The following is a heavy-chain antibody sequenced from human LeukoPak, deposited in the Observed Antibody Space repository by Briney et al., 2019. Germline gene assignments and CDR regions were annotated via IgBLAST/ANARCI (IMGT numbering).Heavy chain of an antibody. CDR2: ISSSSSYI. J-gene: IGHJ4*02. V-gene: IGHV3-21*01. CDR1: GFTFSSYA. D-gene: IGHD3-10*01. CDR3: ARDLGGYGSGSYYHDY. Sequence: GGSLRLSCAASGFTFSSYAMSWVRQAPGKGLEWVSSISSSSSYIYYADSVKGRFTISRDNAKNSLYLQMNSLRAEDTAVYYCARDLGGYGSGSYYHDYWGQGTLVTVSS.